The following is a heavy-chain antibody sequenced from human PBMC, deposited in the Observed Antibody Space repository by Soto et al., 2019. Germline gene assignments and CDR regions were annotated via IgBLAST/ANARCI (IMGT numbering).Heavy chain of an antibody. CDR2: MNPNSGNT. J-gene: IGHJ5*02. CDR3: ARGWPNYALRYFDSALNWFDP. D-gene: IGHD3-9*01. Sequence: GASVKVSCKASGYTFTSYDINWVRQATGQGLEWMGWMNPNSGNTGYAQKFQGRVTMTRNTSISTAYMELSSLRSEDTAVYYCARGWPNYALRYFDSALNWFDPWGQGTLVTVSS. V-gene: IGHV1-8*01. CDR1: GYTFTSYD.